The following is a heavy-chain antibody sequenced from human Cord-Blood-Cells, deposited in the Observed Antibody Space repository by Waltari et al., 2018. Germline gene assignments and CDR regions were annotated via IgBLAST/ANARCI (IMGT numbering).Heavy chain of an antibody. J-gene: IGHJ6*02. Sequence: QVQLVQSGAEVKKPGSSVKVSCKASGGTFSSYAISWVRQAPGQGLEWMGGIIPIFGTATYAQKFQGRVTITADESMSTAYMELSSLRSEDTAVYYCARGFERVRNSYYYYGMDVWGQGTTVTVSS. V-gene: IGHV1-69*01. CDR2: IIPIFGTA. CDR3: ARGFERVRNSYYYYGMDV. D-gene: IGHD1-1*01. CDR1: GGTFSSYA.